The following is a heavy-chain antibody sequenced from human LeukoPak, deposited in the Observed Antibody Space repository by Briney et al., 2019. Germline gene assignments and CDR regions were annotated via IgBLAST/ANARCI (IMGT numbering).Heavy chain of an antibody. V-gene: IGHV1-2*02. Sequence: GASVKVSCKASGYTFTGYYMHWVRQAPGQGLEWMGWINPNSGGTKYAQKFQGRVTMTRDTSISTAYMELSRLRSDDTAVYYCARDLGGGAFDYWGQGTLVTVSS. CDR1: GYTFTGYY. D-gene: IGHD4-23*01. CDR2: INPNSGGT. CDR3: ARDLGGGAFDY. J-gene: IGHJ4*02.